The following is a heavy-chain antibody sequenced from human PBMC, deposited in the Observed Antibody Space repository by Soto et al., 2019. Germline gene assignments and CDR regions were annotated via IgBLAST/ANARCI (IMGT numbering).Heavy chain of an antibody. V-gene: IGHV3-23*01. CDR3: AKDMYSSSERIFDY. CDR1: GFTFSNYA. J-gene: IGHJ4*02. D-gene: IGHD6-6*01. Sequence: PGGSLRLSCAVSGFTFSNYAISWVRQAPGKGLEWVSIISGGGGTSYYADSVKGRFTISRDNSRNTLYLQMNSLRAEDTAVYYCAKDMYSSSERIFDYWGQGTLVTVSS. CDR2: ISGGGGTS.